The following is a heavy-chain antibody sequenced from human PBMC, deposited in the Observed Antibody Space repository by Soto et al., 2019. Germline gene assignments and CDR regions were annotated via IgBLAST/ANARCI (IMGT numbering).Heavy chain of an antibody. CDR1: GVSISRYY. Sequence: QVQLQESGPGLVKPSETLSLTCTVSGVSISRYYWNWIRQTPGKGLEWIGYIYYTGSTNYNPSLKSRVTLSVDTSQNQFSLNLSSVTAADSAVYYCASRRVGFPFDLWGRGTLVTVSS. J-gene: IGHJ4*02. D-gene: IGHD6-25*01. CDR3: ASRRVGFPFDL. CDR2: IYYTGST. V-gene: IGHV4-59*01.